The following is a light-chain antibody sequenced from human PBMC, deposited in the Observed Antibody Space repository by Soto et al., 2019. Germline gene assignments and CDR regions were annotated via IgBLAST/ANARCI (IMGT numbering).Light chain of an antibody. CDR2: EVS. CDR3: SSYTGSSTLL. J-gene: IGLJ2*01. V-gene: IGLV2-14*01. CDR1: SSDVGGYNY. Sequence: QSALTQPASVSGSPGQSITIACTGTSSDVGGYNYVSWYQQHPGKAPKLMIYEVSNRPSGVSNRFSGSKSGNTASLTISGLLAEDEADYYCSSYTGSSTLLFGGGTKLTVL.